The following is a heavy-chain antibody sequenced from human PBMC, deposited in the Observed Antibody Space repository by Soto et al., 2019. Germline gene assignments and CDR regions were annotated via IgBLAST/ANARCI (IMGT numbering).Heavy chain of an antibody. CDR2: ISYDGSNK. J-gene: IGHJ6*02. Sequence: GGSLRLSCAASGFTFSSYGMHWVRQAPGKGLEWVAVISYDGSNKYYADSVKGRFTISRDNSKNTLYLQMNSLRAEDTAVYYCAKDLSPRIAVAGTRTTYGMDVWGQGTTVTVSS. CDR3: AKDLSPRIAVAGTRTTYGMDV. V-gene: IGHV3-30*18. D-gene: IGHD6-19*01. CDR1: GFTFSSYG.